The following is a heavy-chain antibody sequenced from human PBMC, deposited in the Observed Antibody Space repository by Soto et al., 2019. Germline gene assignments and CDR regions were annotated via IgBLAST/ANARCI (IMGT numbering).Heavy chain of an antibody. CDR2: VSGSGGST. V-gene: IGHV3-23*01. CDR1: GFTLGGIA. J-gene: IGHJ4*02. CDR3: AKRVGHGFDY. Sequence: EVQLLESGGGLVQPGGPLSLSGQASGFTLGGIAWTWSGKPPGKGLEGVSDVSGSGGSTYYADSVKGRFTISRDNSKNTLYLQMNSLRAEDTAVYYCAKRVGHGFDYWGQGTLVTVSS.